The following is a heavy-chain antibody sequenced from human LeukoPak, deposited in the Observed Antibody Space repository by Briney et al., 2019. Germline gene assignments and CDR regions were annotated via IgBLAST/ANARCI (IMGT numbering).Heavy chain of an antibody. CDR3: AREHKVYDGDGYYYGY. J-gene: IGHJ4*02. V-gene: IGHV4-4*07. Sequence: SETLSLTCTVSGGSISNYYWSWIRQPAGKGLEWIGRIYAGGNTDHNPSLKSRVTMPVDSSKNQFSLRLSSVTAADTAVYYCAREHKVYDGDGYYYGYWGQGTLVTVSS. CDR1: GGSISNYY. D-gene: IGHD2-21*02. CDR2: IYAGGNT.